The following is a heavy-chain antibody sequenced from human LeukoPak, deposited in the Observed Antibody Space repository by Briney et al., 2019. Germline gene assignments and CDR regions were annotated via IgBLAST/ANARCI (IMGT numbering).Heavy chain of an antibody. J-gene: IGHJ4*02. CDR3: ARGGSGSYYIVPLYYFDY. D-gene: IGHD3-10*01. CDR1: GYTFTGYY. Sequence: GASVKVSCKASGYTFTGYYMHWVRQAPGQGLEWMGWINPNSGGTNYAQKFQGRVTMTRDTSISTAYMELSRLRSDDTAVYYCARGGSGSYYIVPLYYFDYWGQGTLVTVSS. CDR2: INPNSGGT. V-gene: IGHV1-2*02.